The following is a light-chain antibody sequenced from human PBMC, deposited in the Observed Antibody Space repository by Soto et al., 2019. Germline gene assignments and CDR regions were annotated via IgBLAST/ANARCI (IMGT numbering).Light chain of an antibody. CDR1: QSVSNN. CDR2: GAS. Sequence: EIVLTQSPGTLSLSPGDRATLACRASQSVSNNYVAWYQQKPAQAPRLLIYGASTRATGIPGRFSGGGSGTEFTLTISSLQSADFAVYYCQQYNDWPLTFGGGTKVDIK. V-gene: IGKV3-15*01. CDR3: QQYNDWPLT. J-gene: IGKJ4*01.